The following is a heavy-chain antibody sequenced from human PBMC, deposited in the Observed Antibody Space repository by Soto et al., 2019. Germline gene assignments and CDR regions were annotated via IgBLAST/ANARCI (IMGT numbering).Heavy chain of an antibody. D-gene: IGHD3-10*01. CDR2: IYPGDSDT. J-gene: IGHJ6*02. V-gene: IGHV5-51*01. CDR3: ARNRLRQYYYGMDV. CDR1: GYSFANYW. Sequence: GESLKISCQGSGYSFANYWIAWVRQMPGKGLEWVGAIYPGDSDTRYSPSFRGQVTISADKSISHVYLQWSSLKASDTAMYYCARNRLRQYYYGMDVWGQGTTVTVSS.